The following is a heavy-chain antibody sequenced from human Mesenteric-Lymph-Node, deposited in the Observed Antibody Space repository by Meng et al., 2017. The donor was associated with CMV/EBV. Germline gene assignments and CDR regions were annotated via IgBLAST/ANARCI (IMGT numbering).Heavy chain of an antibody. D-gene: IGHD4-11*01. V-gene: IGHV3-48*03. J-gene: IGHJ3*02. CDR3: AREAFVEDYRGAFDI. Sequence: GESLKISCAASGFTFSSYEMNWVRQAPGKGLEWVSYISSSGNTIYYADSVKGRFTISRDNAKNSLYLQMNSLRVEDTAVYFCAREAFVEDYRGAFDIWGQGTMVTVSS. CDR1: GFTFSSYE. CDR2: ISSSGNTI.